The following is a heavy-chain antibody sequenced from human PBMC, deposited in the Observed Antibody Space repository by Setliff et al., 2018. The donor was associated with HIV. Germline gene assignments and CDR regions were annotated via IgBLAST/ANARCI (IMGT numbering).Heavy chain of an antibody. D-gene: IGHD1-26*01. CDR1: GGSISSSSYY. CDR3: ARVLVGATMTYFDL. J-gene: IGHJ2*01. Sequence: PSETLSLTCTVSGGSISSSSYYWGWIRQPPGKGLEWIGSIYYSGSTNYNPSLKSRVTISVDTSRNHFSLKLTSVTAADTAFYYCARVLVGATMTYFDLWGRGTLVTVSS. CDR2: IYYSGST. V-gene: IGHV4-39*07.